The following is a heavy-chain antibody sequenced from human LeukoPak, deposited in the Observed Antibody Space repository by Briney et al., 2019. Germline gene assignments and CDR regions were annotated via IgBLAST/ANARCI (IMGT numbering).Heavy chain of an antibody. Sequence: PGRSLRLSCAASGFTFSSYAMHWVRQAPGKGLEWVAVISYDGSNKYYADSVKGRFTISRDNSKNTLYLQMNSLRAEDTAVYYCAKPQTEVGGSGWTFDYWGQGTLVTVSS. D-gene: IGHD6-19*01. V-gene: IGHV3-30-3*02. CDR1: GFTFSSYA. J-gene: IGHJ4*02. CDR2: ISYDGSNK. CDR3: AKPQTEVGGSGWTFDY.